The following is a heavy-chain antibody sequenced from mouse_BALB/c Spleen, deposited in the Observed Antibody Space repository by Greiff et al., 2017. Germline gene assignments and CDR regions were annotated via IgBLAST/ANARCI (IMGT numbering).Heavy chain of an antibody. J-gene: IGHJ3*01. CDR2: INPSTGYT. CDR3: ARERLAY. Sequence: VQLQQSGAELAKPGASVKMSCKASGYSFTSYWMHWVKQRPGQGLEWIGYINPSTGYTEYNQKFKDKATLTADKSSSTAYMQLSSLTSEDSAVYYCARERLAYWGQGTLVTVSA. V-gene: IGHV1-7*01. CDR1: GYSFTSYW.